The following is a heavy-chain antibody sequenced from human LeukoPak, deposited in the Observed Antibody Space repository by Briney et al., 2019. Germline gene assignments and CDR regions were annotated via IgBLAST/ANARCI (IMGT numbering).Heavy chain of an antibody. CDR3: ARLSSWSTRTFDY. CDR1: GGSISSYY. CDR2: IYSSGTT. D-gene: IGHD6-13*01. J-gene: IGHJ4*02. Sequence: PSETLSLTCTVSGGSISSYYWRWIRQPPGKGLEWIGYIYSSGTTNYNPSLKSRVTISVDTSKIQFSLKLSSVTATDTAVYYCARLSSWSTRTFDYWGQGTQVTVSS. V-gene: IGHV4-59*08.